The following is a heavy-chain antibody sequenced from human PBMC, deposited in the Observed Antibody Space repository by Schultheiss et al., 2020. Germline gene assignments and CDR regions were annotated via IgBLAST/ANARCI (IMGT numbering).Heavy chain of an antibody. Sequence: SETLSLTCTVSGGSISSGGYYWSWIRQHPGKGLEWIGEIYHSGSTNYNPSLKSRVTISVDTSKNQFSLKLSSVTAADTAVYYCARESGGAAAGQRAWFDPWGQGTLVTVSS. CDR2: IYHSGST. CDR1: GGSISSGGYY. D-gene: IGHD6-13*01. CDR3: ARESGGAAAGQRAWFDP. V-gene: IGHV4-61*08. J-gene: IGHJ5*02.